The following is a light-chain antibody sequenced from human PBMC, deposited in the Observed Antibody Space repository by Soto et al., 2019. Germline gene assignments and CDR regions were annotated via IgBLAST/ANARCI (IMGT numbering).Light chain of an antibody. CDR3: QKCNSAPFT. Sequence: DIQMTQSPSSLSASVGDRVTITCRASPGISNFLAWYQQKPGKVPNLLIYTSSTLRTGVRSRFSGSGSATDFTLTISSLQPADVATYYCQKCNSAPFTFGPGTKVVIK. V-gene: IGKV1-27*01. CDR2: TSS. J-gene: IGKJ3*01. CDR1: PGISNF.